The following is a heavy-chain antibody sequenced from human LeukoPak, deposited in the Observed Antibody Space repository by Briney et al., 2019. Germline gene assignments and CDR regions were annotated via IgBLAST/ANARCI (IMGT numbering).Heavy chain of an antibody. V-gene: IGHV4-4*02. CDR1: GDSTSSNKW. D-gene: IGHD6-19*01. CDR3: ARDSGWHSDS. Sequence: SETLSLTCAVSGDSTSSNKWWHWVRQAPGKGLEWIGEVYRSGTANYNPSLKNRVTISVDKSKNQFSLNLRSVTAADTAVYYCARDSGWHSDSWGQGTLVTVSS. J-gene: IGHJ5*01. CDR2: VYRSGTA.